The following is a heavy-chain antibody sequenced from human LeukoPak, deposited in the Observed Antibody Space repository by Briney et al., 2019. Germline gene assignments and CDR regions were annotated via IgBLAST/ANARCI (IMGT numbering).Heavy chain of an antibody. CDR3: ARGGVVTNYDY. V-gene: IGHV3-48*04. D-gene: IGHD4-23*01. Sequence: PGGSLRLSCAASGFTFSSYSMNWVRQAPGKGLEWVSYISSSSSTIYYADSVKGRFTISRDNAKNSLYLQMNSLRAEDTAVYYCARGGVVTNYDYWGQGTLVTVSS. CDR1: GFTFSSYS. J-gene: IGHJ4*02. CDR2: ISSSSSTI.